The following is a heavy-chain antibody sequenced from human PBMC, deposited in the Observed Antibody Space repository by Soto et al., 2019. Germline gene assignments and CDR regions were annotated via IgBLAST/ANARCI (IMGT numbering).Heavy chain of an antibody. J-gene: IGHJ5*02. CDR1: GYTVTGYY. Sequence: ASVKVSCKASGYTVTGYYMHWVRQAPGQGLEWMGWINPNSGGTNYAQKFQGRVTMTRDTSISTAYMELSRLRSDDTAVYYCGRGSSGYSIMGWFERWGQRTLVTVSS. V-gene: IGHV1-2*02. CDR3: GRGSSGYSIMGWFER. CDR2: INPNSGGT. D-gene: IGHD5-18*01.